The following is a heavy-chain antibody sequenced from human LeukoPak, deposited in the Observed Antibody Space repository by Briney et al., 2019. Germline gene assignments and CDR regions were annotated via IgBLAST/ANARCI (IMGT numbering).Heavy chain of an antibody. V-gene: IGHV1-8*01. Sequence: ASVTVSCKASGYTFTSYDINWVRQAPGQGLEWMGWMNPNSGNTDYAQKFQGRVTMTRNTSISTAYMELSSLRSEDTAVYYCARGLRVSCYDYGDYFDYWGQATLVTVSS. CDR1: GYTFTSYD. CDR3: ARGLRVSCYDYGDYFDY. D-gene: IGHD5-12*01. CDR2: MNPNSGNT. J-gene: IGHJ4*02.